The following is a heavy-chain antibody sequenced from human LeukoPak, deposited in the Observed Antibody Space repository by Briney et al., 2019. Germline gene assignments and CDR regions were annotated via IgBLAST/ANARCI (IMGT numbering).Heavy chain of an antibody. CDR1: GGSISSGGYY. J-gene: IGHJ3*01. CDR3: ARVGVTIAALV. CDR2: IYYGGST. V-gene: IGHV4-31*03. Sequence: SETLSLTCTVSGGSISSGGYYWSWIRQHPGKGLEWIGYIYYGGSTYYNPSLKSRVTISVDTSKNQFSLKLSSVTAADTAVYYCARVGVTIAALVWGQGTMVTVSS. D-gene: IGHD6-13*01.